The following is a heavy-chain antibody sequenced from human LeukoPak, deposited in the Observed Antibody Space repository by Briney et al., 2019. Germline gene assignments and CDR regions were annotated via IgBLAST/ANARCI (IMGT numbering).Heavy chain of an antibody. J-gene: IGHJ3*02. Sequence: PGGSLRLSCAASGFTVSSNYMSWIRQAPGKGLEWVSYISSSGSTIYYADSVKGRFTISRDNARNSLYLQMNSLRAEDTAVYYCASNQNEYYYDPHAFDIWGQGTMVTVSS. CDR1: GFTVSSNY. CDR3: ASNQNEYYYDPHAFDI. CDR2: ISSSGSTI. D-gene: IGHD3-22*01. V-gene: IGHV3-11*01.